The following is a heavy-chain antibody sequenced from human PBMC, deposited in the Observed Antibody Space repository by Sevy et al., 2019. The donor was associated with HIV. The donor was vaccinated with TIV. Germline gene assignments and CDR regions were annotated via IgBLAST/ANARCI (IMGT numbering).Heavy chain of an antibody. V-gene: IGHV3-7*01. CDR3: ARVGRAAAVSY. CDR2: IKQDGSEK. CDR1: GFTFSSYW. Sequence: GGSLRLSCAASGFTFSSYWMSWVRQAPGKGLEWVANIKQDGSEKYYVHSVKGRFTISRDNAKNSLYLQMNSLRAEDTAVYYCARVGRAAAVSYWGQGTLVTVSS. D-gene: IGHD6-13*01. J-gene: IGHJ4*02.